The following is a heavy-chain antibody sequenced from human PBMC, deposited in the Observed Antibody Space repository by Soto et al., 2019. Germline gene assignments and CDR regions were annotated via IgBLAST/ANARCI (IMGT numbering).Heavy chain of an antibody. V-gene: IGHV4-4*02. D-gene: IGHD2-2*01. CDR1: GGSISSSNW. CDR3: ARVVGGYYYGMDV. Sequence: QVQLQESGPGLVKPSGTLSLTCAVSGGSISSSNWWSWVRQPPGKGLEWIGEIYHSGSTNYNPTLKSRVTILVDKSKKQLSLKLSSVTAADTAVYYCARVVGGYYYGMDVWGQGTTVTVSS. J-gene: IGHJ6*02. CDR2: IYHSGST.